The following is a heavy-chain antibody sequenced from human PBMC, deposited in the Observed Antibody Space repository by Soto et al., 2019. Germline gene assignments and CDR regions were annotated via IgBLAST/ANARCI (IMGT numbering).Heavy chain of an antibody. D-gene: IGHD6-19*01. V-gene: IGHV3-33*01. J-gene: IGHJ3*02. CDR3: ARDGGQWLAYDAFDI. CDR1: GFTFSSYG. CDR2: IWYDGSNK. Sequence: QVQLVESGGGVVQPGRSLRLSCAASGFTFSSYGMHWVRQAPGKGLEWVAVIWYDGSNKHYADSVKGRFTISRDNSKNTLYLQMNSLRAEDTAVYYCARDGGQWLAYDAFDIWGQGTMVTVSS.